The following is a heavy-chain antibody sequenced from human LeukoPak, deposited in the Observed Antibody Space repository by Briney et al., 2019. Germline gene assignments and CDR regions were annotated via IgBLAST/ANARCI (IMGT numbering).Heavy chain of an antibody. V-gene: IGHV3-48*01. CDR2: ISSSSSTI. CDR3: VGDSSGYYGAFDI. CDR1: GFTFSSYW. J-gene: IGHJ3*02. Sequence: KPGGSLRLSCAASGFTFSSYWMSWVRQAPGKGLEWVSYISSSSSTIYYADSVKGRFTISRDNAKNSLYLQMNSLRAEDTAVYYCVGDSSGYYGAFDIWGQGTMVTVSS. D-gene: IGHD3-22*01.